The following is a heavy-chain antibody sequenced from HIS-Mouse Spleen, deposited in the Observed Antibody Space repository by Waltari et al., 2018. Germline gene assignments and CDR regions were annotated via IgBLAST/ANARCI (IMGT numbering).Heavy chain of an antibody. Sequence: QVQLVESGGGGVQPGRSLRLSCAASGCTFVSYGIPWVRQAPGKGLEWVAVISYDGSNKYYADSVKGRFTISRDNSKNTLYLQMNSLRAEDTAVYYCAKASSGWLDYWGQGTLVTVSS. CDR1: GCTFVSYG. CDR2: ISYDGSNK. D-gene: IGHD6-19*01. J-gene: IGHJ4*02. V-gene: IGHV3-30*18. CDR3: AKASSGWLDY.